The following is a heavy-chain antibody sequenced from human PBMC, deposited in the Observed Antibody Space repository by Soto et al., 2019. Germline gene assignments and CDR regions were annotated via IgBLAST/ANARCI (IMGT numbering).Heavy chain of an antibody. CDR3: AKAGKTTVTTEFDY. J-gene: IGHJ4*02. V-gene: IGHV3-23*01. Sequence: GGSLRLSCAASGFTFSTSAMSWVRQAPGKGLEWVSLMSGSGVSTYYADSVKGRFTISRDNPKNTLYVQMNSLRVEDTAVYYCAKAGKTTVTTEFDYWGQGTLVTVSS. CDR1: GFTFSTSA. D-gene: IGHD4-17*01. CDR2: MSGSGVST.